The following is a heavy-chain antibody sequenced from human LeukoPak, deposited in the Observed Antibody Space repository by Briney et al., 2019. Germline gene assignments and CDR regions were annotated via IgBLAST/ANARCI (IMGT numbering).Heavy chain of an antibody. V-gene: IGHV3-21*01. CDR1: GFTFSSYS. J-gene: IGHJ4*02. Sequence: GGSLRLSCAASGFTFSSYSMNWVRQAPGSGLEWVSSISSSSSYIYYADSVKGRFTISRDNAKNSLYLQMNSLRAEDTAVYYCARDSHRYYYDSSGYYGPLWGQGTLVTVSS. CDR2: ISSSSSYI. CDR3: ARDSHRYYYDSSGYYGPL. D-gene: IGHD3-22*01.